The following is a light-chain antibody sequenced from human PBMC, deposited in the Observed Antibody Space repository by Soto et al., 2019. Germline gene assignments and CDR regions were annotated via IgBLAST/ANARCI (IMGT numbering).Light chain of an antibody. CDR1: QSISSW. V-gene: IGKV1-5*01. Sequence: IHMTQSPSTLSASVGDRVTITCRASQSISSWLAWYQQKPGKAPKLLIYDASSLESGVPSRFSGSGSGTEFTLTISSLQPDDFATYYCHQYNSYLPWTFGQGTKVDIK. CDR3: HQYNSYLPWT. CDR2: DAS. J-gene: IGKJ1*01.